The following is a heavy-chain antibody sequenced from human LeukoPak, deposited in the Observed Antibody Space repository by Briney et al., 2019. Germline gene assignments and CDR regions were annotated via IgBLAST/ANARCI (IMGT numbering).Heavy chain of an antibody. CDR1: GFTFDDYA. V-gene: IGHV3-9*01. Sequence: PGGSLRLSCAASGFTFDDYAMHWVRQAPGKGLEWVSGIIWNSGNIGYADSVKGRFTISRDNAKNSLYLQMNSLRAEDTALYYCAKDMGTTGTRSYAFDIWGQGTMVTVSS. D-gene: IGHD1-1*01. J-gene: IGHJ3*02. CDR2: IIWNSGNI. CDR3: AKDMGTTGTRSYAFDI.